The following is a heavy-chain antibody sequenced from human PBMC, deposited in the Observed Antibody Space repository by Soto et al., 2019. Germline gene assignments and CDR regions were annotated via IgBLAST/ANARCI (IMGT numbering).Heavy chain of an antibody. CDR3: ARGMNDFWSGYYAYYFDY. CDR2: IYYSGST. J-gene: IGHJ4*02. V-gene: IGHV4-59*12. CDR1: GGSISSYY. Sequence: PSETLSLTCTVSGGSISSYYWSWIRQPPGKGLEWIGYIYYSGSTNYNPSLKSRVTISVDTSKNQFSLKLSSVTAADTAVYYCARGMNDFWSGYYAYYFDYWGQGTLVTVSS. D-gene: IGHD3-3*01.